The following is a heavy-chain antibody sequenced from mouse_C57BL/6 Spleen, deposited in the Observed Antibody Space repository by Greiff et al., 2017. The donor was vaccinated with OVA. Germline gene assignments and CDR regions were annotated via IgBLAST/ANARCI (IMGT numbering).Heavy chain of an antibody. V-gene: IGHV5-17*01. Sequence: EVMLVESGGGLVKPGGSLKLSCAASGFTFSDYGMHWVRQAPEKGLEWVAYISSGSSTIYYADTVKGRFTISRDNAKNTLFLQMTSLRSEDTAMYYCARGDDWFYYAMDYWGQGTSVTVSS. D-gene: IGHD2-2*01. CDR2: ISSGSSTI. CDR1: GFTFSDYG. CDR3: ARGDDWFYYAMDY. J-gene: IGHJ4*01.